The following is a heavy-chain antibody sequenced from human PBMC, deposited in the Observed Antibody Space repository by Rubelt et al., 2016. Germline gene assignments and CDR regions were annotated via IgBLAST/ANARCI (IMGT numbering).Heavy chain of an antibody. Sequence: SSSTIYYADSVKGRFTISRDNAENTLYLQMNSLRAEDTAVYYCARWYGARNDFWSGYSGSYAFDIWGQGTMVTVSS. V-gene: IGHV3-48*04. D-gene: IGHD3-3*01. CDR2: SSSTI. CDR3: ARWYGARNDFWSGYSGSYAFDI. J-gene: IGHJ3*02.